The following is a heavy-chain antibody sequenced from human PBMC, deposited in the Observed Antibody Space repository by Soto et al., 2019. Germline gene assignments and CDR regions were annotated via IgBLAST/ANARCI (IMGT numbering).Heavy chain of an antibody. CDR2: ISYDGRDK. CDR1: GFTFISHG. D-gene: IGHD1-1*01. Sequence: QVRLVESGGGVVQPGSSLRLSCAASGFTFISHGMHWVRQAPGKGLEWVALISYDGRDKYYADSVEGRFTISRDNSKKTVYLQLSSLRTEDTAVYYCAKDQGRIYNPFDYWGQGTLVTVSS. J-gene: IGHJ4*02. V-gene: IGHV3-30*18. CDR3: AKDQGRIYNPFDY.